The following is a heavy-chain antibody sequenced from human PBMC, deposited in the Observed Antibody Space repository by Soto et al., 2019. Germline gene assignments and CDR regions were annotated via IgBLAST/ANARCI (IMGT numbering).Heavy chain of an antibody. V-gene: IGHV4-31*03. J-gene: IGHJ5*02. CDR1: GGSISSGGYY. CDR2: IYYSGST. D-gene: IGHD6-13*01. CDR3: ARAIAAAYNWFDP. Sequence: SETLSLTCTVSGGSISSGGYYWSWIRQHPGKGLEWIGYIYYSGSTYYNPSLKSRVTISVDTSKNQFSLKLSSVTAADTAVYYCARAIAAAYNWFDPWGQGTLVTVSS.